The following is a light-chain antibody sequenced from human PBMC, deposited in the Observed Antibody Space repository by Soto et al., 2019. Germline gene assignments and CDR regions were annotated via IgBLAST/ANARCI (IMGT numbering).Light chain of an antibody. CDR2: DVT. V-gene: IGLV2-14*01. CDR1: SSDVGGYNY. Sequence: QSALTQPASVSGSPGHSITISCPGTSSDVGGYNYVSWYQQHPGKAPRFVIYDVTNRPSGVSNRFSGSKSGNTASLTISGLQAEDEADYYCSSYTTTNNRQVVFGTGNKVTVL. J-gene: IGLJ1*01. CDR3: SSYTTTNNRQVV.